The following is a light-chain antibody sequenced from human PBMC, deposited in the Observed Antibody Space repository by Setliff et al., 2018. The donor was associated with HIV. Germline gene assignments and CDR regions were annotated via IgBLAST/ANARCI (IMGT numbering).Light chain of an antibody. CDR1: SSDVGGYSH. Sequence: QSVLTQPASVSGSPGQSITISCTGTSSDVGGYSHVSWYQQHPGKAPKLIIYEVRNRPSGVSNRFSGSKSGNTASLTISGFQAEDEADYYCSSYAITNTLPFGTGTKVTVL. V-gene: IGLV2-14*01. J-gene: IGLJ1*01. CDR2: EVR. CDR3: SSYAITNTLP.